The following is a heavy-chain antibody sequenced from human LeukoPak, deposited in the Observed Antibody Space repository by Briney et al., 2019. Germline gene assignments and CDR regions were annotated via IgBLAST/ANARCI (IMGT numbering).Heavy chain of an antibody. D-gene: IGHD3-22*01. J-gene: IGHJ2*01. CDR1: GFTFSSYA. CDR2: ISGSGGST. Sequence: GGSLRLSCAASGFTFSSYAMSWVRQAPGKGLDWVSAISGSGGSTYYADSVKGRFTISRDNSKNTLYLQMNSLRAEDTAVYYCAKPANYYDSSGYYPMSPYWYFDLWGRGTLVTVSS. CDR3: AKPANYYDSSGYYPMSPYWYFDL. V-gene: IGHV3-23*01.